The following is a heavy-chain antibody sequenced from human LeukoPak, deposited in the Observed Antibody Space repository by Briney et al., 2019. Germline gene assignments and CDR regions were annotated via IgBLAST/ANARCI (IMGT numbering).Heavy chain of an antibody. J-gene: IGHJ4*02. CDR2: IIPIFGTA. CDR1: GGTFSSYA. V-gene: IGHV1-69*01. CDR3: ARELEIAAVFDY. D-gene: IGHD6-13*01. Sequence: ASVKVSCKASGGTFSSYAISWVRQAPGQGLEWMGGIIPIFGTANYAQKFQGRVTITADESTSTAYMELSSLRSEDTAVYYCARELEIAAVFDYWGQGTLVTVSS.